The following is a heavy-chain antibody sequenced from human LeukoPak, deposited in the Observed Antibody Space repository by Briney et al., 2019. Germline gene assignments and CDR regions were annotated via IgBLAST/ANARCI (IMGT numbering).Heavy chain of an antibody. Sequence: SETLSHTCAVYGGSFSGYYWSWIRQPPGKGLEWIGEINHSGSTNYNPSLKSRVTISVDTSKNQFSLKLSSVTAADTAVYYCARGLYSSSSVGLKDWGQGTLVTVSS. J-gene: IGHJ4*02. CDR3: ARGLYSSSSVGLKD. CDR1: GGSFSGYY. V-gene: IGHV4-34*01. CDR2: INHSGST. D-gene: IGHD6-13*01.